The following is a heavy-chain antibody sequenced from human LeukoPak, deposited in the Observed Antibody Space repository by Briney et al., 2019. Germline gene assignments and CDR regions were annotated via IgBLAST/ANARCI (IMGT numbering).Heavy chain of an antibody. J-gene: IGHJ4*02. D-gene: IGHD6-13*01. V-gene: IGHV4-34*01. CDR1: GFTLSDYY. Sequence: GSLRLSCAASGFTLSDYYMSWIRQPPGKGLEWIGEINHSGSINYNPSLKSRVTISVDTSKNQFSLKLSSVTAADTAVYYCASHGEAGKLDYWGQGTLVTVSS. CDR3: ASHGEAGKLDY. CDR2: INHSGSI.